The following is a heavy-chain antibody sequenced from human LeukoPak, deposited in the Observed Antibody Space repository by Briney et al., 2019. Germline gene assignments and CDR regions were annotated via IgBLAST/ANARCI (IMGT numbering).Heavy chain of an antibody. CDR3: ASFVGGYNWNYFDY. J-gene: IGHJ4*02. V-gene: IGHV3-7*01. CDR2: IKQDGSEK. CDR1: GFTFSSYS. D-gene: IGHD1-20*01. Sequence: GGSLRLSCAASGFTFSSYSMNWVRQAPGKGLEWVANIKQDGSEKYYVDSVQGRFTISRDNAKNSLYLQMNSLRAEDTAVYYCASFVGGYNWNYFDYWGQGTLVTVS.